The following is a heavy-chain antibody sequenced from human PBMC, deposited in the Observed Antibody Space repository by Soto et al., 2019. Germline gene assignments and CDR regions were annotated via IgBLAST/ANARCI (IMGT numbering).Heavy chain of an antibody. CDR1: GYTFTSYG. V-gene: IGHV1-18*01. Sequence: ASVKVSCKASGYTFTSYGISWVRQAPGQGLEWMGWISAYNGNTNYAQKLQGRVTMTTDTSTSTAYMELRSLRSDDTAVYYCARDQRELYYYYGMDVWGQGTTVTVSS. D-gene: IGHD1-26*01. CDR2: ISAYNGNT. CDR3: ARDQRELYYYYGMDV. J-gene: IGHJ6*02.